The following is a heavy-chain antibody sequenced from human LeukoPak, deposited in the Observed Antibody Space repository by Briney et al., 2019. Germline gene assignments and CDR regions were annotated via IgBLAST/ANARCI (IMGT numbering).Heavy chain of an antibody. J-gene: IGHJ4*02. CDR3: ARRYENYDFWSGPLTTEYYFDY. V-gene: IGHV1-18*01. Sequence: ASVKVSCKASGYIFTSYGISWVRQAPGQGLEWMGWISAYNGNTSYAQKLQGRVTMTTDTSTSTAYMELRSLRSDDTAVYYCARRYENYDFWSGPLTTEYYFDYWGQGTLVTVSS. D-gene: IGHD3-3*01. CDR1: GYIFTSYG. CDR2: ISAYNGNT.